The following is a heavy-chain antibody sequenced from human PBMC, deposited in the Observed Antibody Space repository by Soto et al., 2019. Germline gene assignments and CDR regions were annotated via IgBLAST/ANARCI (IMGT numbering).Heavy chain of an antibody. J-gene: IGHJ6*02. V-gene: IGHV1-2*02. D-gene: IGHD6-13*01. CDR3: ARDKSIVATGGAAAGSVEDYYYGMDV. CDR1: GYTFTGYY. CDR2: INPNSGGT. Sequence: ASVKVSCKASGYTFTGYYMHWVRQAPGQGLEWMGWINPNSGGTNYAQKFQGRVTMTRDTSISTAYMELSRLRSDDTAVYYCARDKSIVATGGAAAGSVEDYYYGMDVWGQGTTVTVSS.